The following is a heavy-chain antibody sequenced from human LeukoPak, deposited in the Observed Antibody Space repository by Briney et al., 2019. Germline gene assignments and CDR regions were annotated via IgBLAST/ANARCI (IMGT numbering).Heavy chain of an antibody. CDR1: GYTLTELS. CDR2: FDPEDGET. Sequence: ASVKVSCKVSGYTLTELSMHWVRQAPGKGLEWMGGFDPEDGETIYAQKFQGRVTMTEDTSTDAAYMELSSLRSEDTAVYYCARGIWNSGSYGPYYFDYWGQGTLVTVSS. J-gene: IGHJ4*02. CDR3: ARGIWNSGSYGPYYFDY. V-gene: IGHV1-24*01. D-gene: IGHD6-19*01.